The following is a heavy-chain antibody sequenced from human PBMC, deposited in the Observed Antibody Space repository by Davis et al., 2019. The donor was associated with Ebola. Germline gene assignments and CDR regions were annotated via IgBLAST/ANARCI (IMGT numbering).Heavy chain of an antibody. CDR2: IYYSGST. D-gene: IGHD1-26*01. Sequence: SETLSLTCTVSGASFSRYYWSWIRQPPGKGLEWIGYIYYSGSTNYNPSLKSRVTISVDTSRNQFSLKLSSATAADTAVYYCARPWYSGTYYDAYDIWGQGTMVAVSS. CDR1: GASFSRYY. CDR3: ARPWYSGTYYDAYDI. J-gene: IGHJ3*02. V-gene: IGHV4-59*08.